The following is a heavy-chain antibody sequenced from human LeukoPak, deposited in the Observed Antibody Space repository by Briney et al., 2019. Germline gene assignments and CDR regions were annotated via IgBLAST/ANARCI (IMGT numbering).Heavy chain of an antibody. Sequence: GGSLRLSCAASGFTFDDYAMHWVRHAPGKGLEWVSGISWNSGSIGYADSVKGRFTISRDNAKNSLYLQMNSLRAEDTALYYCVVGYCSSTSCRTLFDYWGQGTLVTVSS. CDR1: GFTFDDYA. V-gene: IGHV3-9*01. D-gene: IGHD2-2*01. CDR3: VVGYCSSTSCRTLFDY. CDR2: ISWNSGSI. J-gene: IGHJ4*02.